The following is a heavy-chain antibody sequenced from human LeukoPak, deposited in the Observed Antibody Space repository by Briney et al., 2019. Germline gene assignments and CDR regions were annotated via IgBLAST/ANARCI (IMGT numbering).Heavy chain of an antibody. J-gene: IGHJ4*02. V-gene: IGHV3-23*01. CDR3: AKRPYCSGGRCYPSDY. CDR2: ISGSADST. D-gene: IGHD2-15*01. CDR1: GFTFSSYA. Sequence: GGSLRLSCAASGFTFSSYAMSWVRQAPGKGLEWVSAISGSADSTYYADSVKGRFTISRDNSKNTLYLQMNSLRAEDTAVYYCAKRPYCSGGRCYPSDYWGQGTLVTVSS.